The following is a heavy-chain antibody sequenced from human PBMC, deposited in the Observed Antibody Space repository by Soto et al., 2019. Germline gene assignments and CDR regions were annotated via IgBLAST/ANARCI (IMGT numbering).Heavy chain of an antibody. CDR3: ARHITTKPMVTSAAARVEAYYFDY. J-gene: IGHJ4*02. CDR1: GGSFSGYY. V-gene: IGHV4-34*01. Sequence: QVQLQQWGAGLLKPSETLSLTCAVYGGSFSGYYWSWIRQPPGKGLEWIGEINHSGSTNYNPSLKSRVTISVDTSKNQFSLKLSSVTAADTAVYYCARHITTKPMVTSAAARVEAYYFDYWGQGTLVTVSS. D-gene: IGHD5-18*01. CDR2: INHSGST.